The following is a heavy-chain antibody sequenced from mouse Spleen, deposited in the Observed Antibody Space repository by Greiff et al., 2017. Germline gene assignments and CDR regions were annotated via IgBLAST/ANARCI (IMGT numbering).Heavy chain of an antibody. Sequence: EVQRVESGGGLVQPGGSRKLSCAASGFTFSSFGMHWVRPAPEKGLEWVAYISSGSSTIYYADTVKGRFTISRDNPKNTLFLQMTSLRSEDTAMYYCARSDYDEAWFAYWGQGTLVTVSA. J-gene: IGHJ3*01. V-gene: IGHV5-17*02. CDR1: GFTFSSFG. CDR3: ARSDYDEAWFAY. D-gene: IGHD2-4*01. CDR2: ISSGSSTI.